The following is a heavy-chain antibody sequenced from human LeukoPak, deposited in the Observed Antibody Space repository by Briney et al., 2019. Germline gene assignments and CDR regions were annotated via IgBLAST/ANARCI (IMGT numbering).Heavy chain of an antibody. Sequence: ASVKVSCRASGFTFTTYAIHWVRQAPGPGLEWMGWITPGGGTNYPQKFQGRVAITWDTSITTAYMDLSRLTSDDTAVYYCARGGTVVRGADDAFDIWGQGTVITISS. CDR2: ITPGGGT. J-gene: IGHJ3*02. CDR3: ARGGTVVRGADDAFDI. CDR1: GFTFTTYA. D-gene: IGHD3-10*01. V-gene: IGHV1-2*02.